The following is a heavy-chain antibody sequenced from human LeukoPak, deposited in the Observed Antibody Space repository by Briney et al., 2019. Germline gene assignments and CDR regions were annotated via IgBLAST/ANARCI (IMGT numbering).Heavy chain of an antibody. V-gene: IGHV3-30-3*01. CDR2: ISYDGSNK. Sequence: GGSLRLSCAASGFTFSNYWMTWVRQAPGKGLEWVAVISYDGSNKYYADSVKGRFTISRDNSKNTLYLQMNSLRAEDTAVYYCATHGDRSYYYDSSGYYSRPYQHWGQGTLVTVSS. D-gene: IGHD3-22*01. CDR3: ATHGDRSYYYDSSGYYSRPYQH. CDR1: GFTFSNYW. J-gene: IGHJ4*02.